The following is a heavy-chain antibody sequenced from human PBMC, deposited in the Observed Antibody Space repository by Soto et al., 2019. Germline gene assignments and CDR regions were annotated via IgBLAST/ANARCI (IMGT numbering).Heavy chain of an antibody. CDR3: ARDQGPYDYIWGSYRQVGVYYYYMDV. CDR1: GYTFTSYG. J-gene: IGHJ6*03. Sequence: VASVKVSCKASGYTFTSYGISWVRQAPGQGLEWMGWISAYNGNTNYAQKLQGRVTMTTDTSTSTAYMELRSLRSDDTAVYYCARDQGPYDYIWGSYRQVGVYYYYMDVWGKGTTVTVSS. V-gene: IGHV1-18*01. CDR2: ISAYNGNT. D-gene: IGHD3-16*02.